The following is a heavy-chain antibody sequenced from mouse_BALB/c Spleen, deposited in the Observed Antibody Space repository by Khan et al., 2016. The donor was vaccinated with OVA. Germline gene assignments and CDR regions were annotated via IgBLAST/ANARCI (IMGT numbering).Heavy chain of an antibody. CDR3: AMGRTY. CDR2: ITYSGTT. J-gene: IGHJ3*01. V-gene: IGHV3-2*02. Sequence: VQLQQSGPGLVKPSQSLSLTCTVTGYSITSDYAWNWIRQFPGNKLEWMGYITYSGTTSYNPSLQSRISITRDTSKNQFFLQLNFVTTEDTATYYCAMGRTYWGQGTLVTVSA. CDR1: GYSITSDYA. D-gene: IGHD4-1*01.